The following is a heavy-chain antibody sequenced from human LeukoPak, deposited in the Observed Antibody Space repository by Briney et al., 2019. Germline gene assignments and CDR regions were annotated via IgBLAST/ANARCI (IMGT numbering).Heavy chain of an antibody. D-gene: IGHD3-10*01. Sequence: SETLSLTCTVSGGSISANHYWNWIRQPAGKGLEWIGRIYISGSTNYNPSLQSRITVSVDTSKNQFSLKLRSVTPADTAVYYCARELRGWGQGTLVTVSS. V-gene: IGHV4-4*07. CDR3: ARELRG. J-gene: IGHJ4*02. CDR2: IYISGST. CDR1: GGSISANHY.